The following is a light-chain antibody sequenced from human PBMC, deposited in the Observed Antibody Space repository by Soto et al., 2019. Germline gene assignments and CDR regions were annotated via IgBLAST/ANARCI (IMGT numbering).Light chain of an antibody. CDR1: QSIDSW. J-gene: IGKJ1*01. CDR2: KAS. V-gene: IGKV1-5*03. Sequence: DIQMTQSPSTLSASIGDRVTITCRASQSIDSWLAWYQQKPGKGPKLLIYKASSLQTGVPSRFSGSGSGTYFTLNISILQADDFATYYCQHYNSYSRTFGQWTKVEV. CDR3: QHYNSYSRT.